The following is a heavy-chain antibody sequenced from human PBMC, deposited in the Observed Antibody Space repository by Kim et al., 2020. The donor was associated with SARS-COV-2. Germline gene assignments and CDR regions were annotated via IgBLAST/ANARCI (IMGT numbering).Heavy chain of an antibody. V-gene: IGHV3-15*01. D-gene: IGHD5-18*01. Sequence: GGSLRLSCAASGFTFSNAWMSWVRQAPGKGLEWVGRIKSKTDGGTTDYAAPVKGRFTISRDDSKNTLYLQMNSLKTEDTAVYYCTTDSDTAMVDAFDIWGQGTMVTVSS. CDR2: IKSKTDGGTT. CDR3: TTDSDTAMVDAFDI. J-gene: IGHJ3*02. CDR1: GFTFSNAW.